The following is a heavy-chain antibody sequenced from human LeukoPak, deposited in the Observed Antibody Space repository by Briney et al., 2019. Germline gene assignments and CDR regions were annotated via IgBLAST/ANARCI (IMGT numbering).Heavy chain of an antibody. CDR3: AKDRQRWLQLQDY. J-gene: IGHJ4*02. D-gene: IGHD5-24*01. Sequence: GGSLRLSCAASGFTFSSYAMSWVRQAPGKGLEWVSAISGSGGSTYYADSVKGRFTVSRDNSKNTLYLQMNSLRAEDTAVYYCAKDRQRWLQLQDYWGQGTLVTVSS. CDR1: GFTFSSYA. CDR2: ISGSGGST. V-gene: IGHV3-23*01.